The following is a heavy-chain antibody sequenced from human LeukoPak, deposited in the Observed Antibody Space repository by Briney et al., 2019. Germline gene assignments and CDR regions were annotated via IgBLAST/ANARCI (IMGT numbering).Heavy chain of an antibody. J-gene: IGHJ4*02. Sequence: PSETLSLTCTVSGASVTTSYWSWLWQPPGKSPEWIGYIYYSGSPIYTPSLNSRVTISLDTSKKHFSLNLSSVSAADTAVYYCASRAFYVSSGLDFWGQGILVTVSS. CDR1: GASVTTSY. CDR3: ASRAFYVSSGLDF. CDR2: IYYSGSP. V-gene: IGHV4-59*08. D-gene: IGHD3-22*01.